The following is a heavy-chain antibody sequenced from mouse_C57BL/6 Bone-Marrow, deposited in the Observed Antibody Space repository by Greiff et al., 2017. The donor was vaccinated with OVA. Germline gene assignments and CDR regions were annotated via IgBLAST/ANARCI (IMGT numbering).Heavy chain of an antibody. CDR2: IHPNSGST. D-gene: IGHD2-14*01. CDR1: GYTFTSSW. V-gene: IGHV1-64*01. Sequence: QVQLKQPGAELVKPGASVTLSCKASGYTFTSSWMHWVTPRPGQGLEWIGLIHPNSGSTNYNEKFKSKATLTVDKSSSTADMQLSSLTSEDAAVYYWSRKEYDEVWYFDVGGTGTTVTVSS. CDR3: SRKEYDEVWYFDV. J-gene: IGHJ1*03.